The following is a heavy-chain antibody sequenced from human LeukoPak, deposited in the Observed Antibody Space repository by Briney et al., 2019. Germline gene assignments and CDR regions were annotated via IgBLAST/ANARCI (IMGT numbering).Heavy chain of an antibody. CDR1: GGTFSSYT. J-gene: IGHJ2*01. V-gene: IGHV1-69*02. Sequence: SVKVSCKASGGTFSSYTISWVRQAPGQGLEWMGRIIPILGIANYAQKFQGRVTITADKSTSTAYMELSSLRSEDTAVYYCARPSLSGMVRGNWYFDLWGRGTLVTVSS. CDR2: IIPILGIA. D-gene: IGHD3-10*01. CDR3: ARPSLSGMVRGNWYFDL.